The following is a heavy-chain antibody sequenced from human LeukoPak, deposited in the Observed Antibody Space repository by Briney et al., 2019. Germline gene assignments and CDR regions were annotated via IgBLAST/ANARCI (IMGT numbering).Heavy chain of an antibody. Sequence: PSETLSLTCTVSGGSISSGGYNWSWIRQHPGKGLEWIGYIYYSGSTYYNPSLKSRVTISVDTSKNQFSLKLSSVTAADTAVYYCARVGYSSGADYWGQGTLVTVSS. CDR1: GGSISSGGYN. CDR2: IYYSGST. CDR3: ARVGYSSGADY. D-gene: IGHD6-19*01. J-gene: IGHJ4*02. V-gene: IGHV4-31*03.